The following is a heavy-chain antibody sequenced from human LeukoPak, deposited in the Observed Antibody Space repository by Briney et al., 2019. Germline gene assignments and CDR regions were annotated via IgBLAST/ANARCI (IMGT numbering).Heavy chain of an antibody. J-gene: IGHJ2*01. D-gene: IGHD3-22*01. CDR3: ARVGDSSGYYYNHYWYFDL. CDR2: IYPGDSDT. V-gene: IGHV5-51*01. CDR1: GYSFTSYW. Sequence: KGGESLEISCQGSGYSFTSYWIGWVRQLPGKGLEGMGIIYPGDSDTRYSPSFQGQVTISADKSISTAYLQWSSLKASDTAMYYCARVGDSSGYYYNHYWYFDLWGRGTLVTVSS.